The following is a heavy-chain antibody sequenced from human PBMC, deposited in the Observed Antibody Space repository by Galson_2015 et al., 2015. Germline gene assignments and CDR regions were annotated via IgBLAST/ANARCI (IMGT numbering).Heavy chain of an antibody. Sequence: SLRLSCAASGFTFGDYAMSWVRQAPGKGLEWVGFIRSKAYGGTTEYAASVKGRFTISRDDSKSIAYLQMNSLKTEDTAVYYCTRDGGYSYGYLHDYWGQGTLVTVSS. V-gene: IGHV3-49*04. D-gene: IGHD5-18*01. CDR3: TRDGGYSYGYLHDY. CDR2: IRSKAYGGTT. J-gene: IGHJ4*02. CDR1: GFTFGDYA.